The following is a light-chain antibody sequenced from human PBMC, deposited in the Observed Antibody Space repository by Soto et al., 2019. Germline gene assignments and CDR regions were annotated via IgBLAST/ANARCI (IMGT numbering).Light chain of an antibody. J-gene: IGLJ2*01. CDR2: EVN. CDR1: SSDVGGYDY. CDR3: SSYTSSSSIVV. Sequence: QSALTQPASVSGSPGQSITIPCTGTSSDVGGYDYVSWYQQHPGKAPKVMIYEVNNRPSGVSNRFSGSKSGNTASLTISGRHAEDEADYYCSSYTSSSSIVVFGGGTKLTVL. V-gene: IGLV2-14*01.